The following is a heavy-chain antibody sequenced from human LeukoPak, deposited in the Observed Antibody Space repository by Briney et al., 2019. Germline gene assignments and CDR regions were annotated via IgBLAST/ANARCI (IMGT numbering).Heavy chain of an antibody. V-gene: IGHV3-48*04. D-gene: IGHD3-10*02. CDR1: AFTFSRYS. CDR3: AELGITMIGGV. CDR2: ISSSGSTT. Sequence: GGSLRLSCAASAFTFSRYSMNWVRQAPGKGLEWVSYISSSGSTTYYADSVKGRFTISRDNAKNSLYLQMNSLRAEDTAVYYCAELGITMIGGVWGKGTTVTISS. J-gene: IGHJ6*04.